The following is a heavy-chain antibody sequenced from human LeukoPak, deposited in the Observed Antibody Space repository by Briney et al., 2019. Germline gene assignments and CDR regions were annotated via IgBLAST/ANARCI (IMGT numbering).Heavy chain of an antibody. CDR1: GGTFSSYA. D-gene: IGHD3-10*01. CDR2: IIPIFGTA. V-gene: IGHV1-69*05. J-gene: IGHJ4*02. CDR3: ASAGYYYGSGSYYNGPFGY. Sequence: GASVKVSCKASGGTFSSYAISWVRQAPGQGLEWMGRIIPIFGTANYAQKFQGRVTITTDESTSTAYMELSSLRSGDTAVYYCASAGYYYGSGSYYNGPFGYWGQGTLVTVSS.